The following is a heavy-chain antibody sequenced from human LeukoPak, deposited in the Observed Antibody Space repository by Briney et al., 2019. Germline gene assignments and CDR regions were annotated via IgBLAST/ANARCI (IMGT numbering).Heavy chain of an antibody. Sequence: SETLSLTCTVSGYFIRSGFYWGWIRQPPGKGLEWIGSFYHSGSTYYNPSLESRVTISLDTSKNQLSLKLTSVTAADTAVYYCARHGVLTGYFGYWGQGTLVTVSS. CDR1: GYFIRSGFY. J-gene: IGHJ4*02. D-gene: IGHD3-9*01. CDR2: FYHSGST. V-gene: IGHV4-38-2*02. CDR3: ARHGVLTGYFGY.